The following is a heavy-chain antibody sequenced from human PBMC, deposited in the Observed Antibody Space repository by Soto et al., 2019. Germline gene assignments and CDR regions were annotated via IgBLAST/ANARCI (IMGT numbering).Heavy chain of an antibody. Sequence: GGSLRLSCAASGFTFSSYGMHWVCQAPGKGLEWVAVISYDGSNKYYADSVKGRFTISRDNSKNTLYLQMNSLRAEDTAVYYCAKERRAAARYYYYGMDVWGQGTTVTVSS. CDR2: ISYDGSNK. CDR1: GFTFSSYG. D-gene: IGHD6-13*01. V-gene: IGHV3-30*18. CDR3: AKERRAAARYYYYGMDV. J-gene: IGHJ6*02.